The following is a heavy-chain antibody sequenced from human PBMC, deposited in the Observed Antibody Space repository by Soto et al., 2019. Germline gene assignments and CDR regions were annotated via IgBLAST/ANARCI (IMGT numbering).Heavy chain of an antibody. V-gene: IGHV4-59*01. CDR3: ARDRGIAARYYYYYGMDV. Sequence: PSETLSLTCTVSGGSISSYYWSWIRQPPGKGLEWIGYIYYSGSTNYNPSLKSRVTISVDTSKNQFSLKLSPVTAADTAVYYCARDRGIAARYYYYYGMDVWGQGTTVTVSS. D-gene: IGHD6-6*01. CDR1: GGSISSYY. J-gene: IGHJ6*02. CDR2: IYYSGST.